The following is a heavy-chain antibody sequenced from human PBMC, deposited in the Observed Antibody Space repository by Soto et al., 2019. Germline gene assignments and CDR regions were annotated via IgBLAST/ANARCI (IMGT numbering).Heavy chain of an antibody. J-gene: IGHJ4*02. Sequence: QVQLQESGPGLVKPSETLSLTCTVSGCSISSYYWSWIRQPPGNGLEWIGYIYYSGSTNYNASLKNRVTTSVDTSKNQFSLKHSSVTAADKAVYYCARHNYPPYFDYWGQGTLVTVSS. D-gene: IGHD4-4*01. CDR2: IYYSGST. CDR1: GCSISSYY. CDR3: ARHNYPPYFDY. V-gene: IGHV4-59*08.